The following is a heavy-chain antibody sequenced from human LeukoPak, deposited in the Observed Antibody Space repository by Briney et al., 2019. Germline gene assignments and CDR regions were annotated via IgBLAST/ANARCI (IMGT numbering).Heavy chain of an antibody. D-gene: IGHD3-22*01. CDR2: ISSSSSYI. V-gene: IGHV3-21*01. Sequence: KAGGSLRLSCAASGFTFSSYSMTWVRQAPGKGLEWVSSISSSSSYIYYADSVKGRFTISRDNAKNSLYLQMNSLRAEDTAVYYCAREGHYYDSPIWGQGTLVTVSS. J-gene: IGHJ4*02. CDR1: GFTFSSYS. CDR3: AREGHYYDSPI.